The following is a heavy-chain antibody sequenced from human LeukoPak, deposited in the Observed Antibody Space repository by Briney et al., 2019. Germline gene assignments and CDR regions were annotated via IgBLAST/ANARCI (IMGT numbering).Heavy chain of an antibody. V-gene: IGHV3-23*01. J-gene: IGHJ4*02. CDR1: GFAFGTYA. CDR3: ARDWNYYGIFDY. CDR2: ISANGQAT. Sequence: GGSLRLSCAGSGFAFGTYAMSWVRQAPGMGLEWVSSISANGQATYYADSVKGRFTISRDNSKNTLYLQMNSLRAEDTAVYYCARDWNYYGIFDYWGQGTLVTVSS. D-gene: IGHD3-10*01.